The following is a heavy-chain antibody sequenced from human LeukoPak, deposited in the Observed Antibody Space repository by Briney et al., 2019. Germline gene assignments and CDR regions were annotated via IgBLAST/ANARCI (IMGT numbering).Heavy chain of an antibody. CDR2: FNAGNGNT. CDR3: AREIDKDDYNRFFDY. CDR1: GYSFSAYT. Sequence: ASVKVSCKASGYSFSAYTMNWVRQALGQRLEWMGWFNAGNGNTKYSQKFQGRVTITRDTSASTAYMEMRGLRSEDTAVYYCAREIDKDDYNRFFDYWVQGTLVTVSS. V-gene: IGHV1-3*01. D-gene: IGHD5-24*01. J-gene: IGHJ4*02.